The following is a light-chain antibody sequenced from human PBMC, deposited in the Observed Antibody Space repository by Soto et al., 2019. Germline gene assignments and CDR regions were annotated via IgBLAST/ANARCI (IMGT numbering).Light chain of an antibody. CDR3: CSYANGNTLL. Sequence: QSALTQPASVSGSPGQSITISCTGTSSDVGGYDYVSWYQQHPGKAPKLIIYEVTKRPSGVSNRFSGSKSGNTASLTISGLQTEDDSHYYCCSYANGNTLLFGGGTKLTVL. J-gene: IGLJ2*01. CDR2: EVT. V-gene: IGLV2-23*02. CDR1: SSDVGGYDY.